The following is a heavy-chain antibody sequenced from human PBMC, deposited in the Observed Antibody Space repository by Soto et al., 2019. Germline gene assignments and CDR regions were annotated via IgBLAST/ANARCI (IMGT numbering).Heavy chain of an antibody. V-gene: IGHV3-23*01. Sequence: EVQLLGSGGGLVQPGGSLRLSCAASGFMYSNYVMRWVRQAPGQGLEWVSSISGSGGSTYYADSVKGRFTISRDNSKNTLYLQMNSLRDEDTAGYYCASSWGIYYVDYWGQGTLVTVSS. D-gene: IGHD3-16*01. CDR1: GFMYSNYV. CDR3: ASSWGIYYVDY. J-gene: IGHJ4*02. CDR2: ISGSGGST.